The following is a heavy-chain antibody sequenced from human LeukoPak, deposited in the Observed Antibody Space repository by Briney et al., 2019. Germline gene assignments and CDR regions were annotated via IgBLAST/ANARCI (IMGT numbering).Heavy chain of an antibody. Sequence: PGGSLRLSCAASGFTFSSYAMSWVRQAPGKGLEWVSAISGSGGSTYYADSVKGRFTISRDNSKNSLYLQMDSLRAEDTAVYYCASRNSNGWYWYFDYWGQGALVTVSS. CDR3: ASRNSNGWYWYFDY. D-gene: IGHD6-19*01. CDR2: ISGSGGST. V-gene: IGHV3-23*01. J-gene: IGHJ4*02. CDR1: GFTFSSYA.